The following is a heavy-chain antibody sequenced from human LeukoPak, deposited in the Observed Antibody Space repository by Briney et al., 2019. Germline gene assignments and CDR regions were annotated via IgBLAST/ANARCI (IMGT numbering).Heavy chain of an antibody. J-gene: IGHJ3*02. CDR1: GFTFSSYA. CDR2: ISTSTSTI. D-gene: IGHD2-2*01. CDR3: AGTNRPDTEYQPRPGTFDI. Sequence: PPGGSLRLSCAASGFTFSSYAMHWVRQAPGKGLEWVSYISTSTSTIHYADSAKGRFTISRDNAENSLYLQMDSLRAEDTAVYYCAGTNRPDTEYQPRPGTFDIWGQGTMVTVSS. V-gene: IGHV3-48*01.